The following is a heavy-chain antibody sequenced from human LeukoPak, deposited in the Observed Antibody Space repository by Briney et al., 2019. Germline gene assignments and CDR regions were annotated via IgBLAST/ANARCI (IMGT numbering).Heavy chain of an antibody. V-gene: IGHV3-30*18. CDR3: AKGLIAARLTPFDY. D-gene: IGHD6-6*01. CDR2: ISYDGSNK. Sequence: GRSLRLSCAASGFTFSSYGMHWVRQAPGKGLECVAVISYDGSNKYYADSVKGRFTISRDNSKNTLYLQMNSLRAEDTAVYYCAKGLIAARLTPFDYWGQGTLVTVSS. CDR1: GFTFSSYG. J-gene: IGHJ4*02.